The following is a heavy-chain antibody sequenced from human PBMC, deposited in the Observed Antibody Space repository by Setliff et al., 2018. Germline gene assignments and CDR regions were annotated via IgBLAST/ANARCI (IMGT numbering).Heavy chain of an antibody. D-gene: IGHD2-2*01. Sequence: ASVKVSCKASGYTFSTYGLHWVRQAPGQGPEWMGMIITNTGKTSYAQKFQGRVTMTTDTSTGTGYMELRSLRSDDTAVYFCARFGGSCSSSSCYASDLWGQGTMVTGSS. CDR1: GYTFSTYG. V-gene: IGHV1-18*01. J-gene: IGHJ3*01. CDR3: ARFGGSCSSSSCYASDL. CDR2: IITNTGKT.